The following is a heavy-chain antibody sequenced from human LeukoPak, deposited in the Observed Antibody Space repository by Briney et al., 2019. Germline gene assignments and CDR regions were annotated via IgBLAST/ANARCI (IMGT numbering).Heavy chain of an antibody. Sequence: SETLSLTCTVSGGSISSSSYYCGWIRQPPGKGLEWIGIIYYSGSTYYNPSLKSRVTISVDTSKNQFSLKLSSVTAADTAVYYCARHRDYGGNSDYWGQGTLVTVSS. CDR3: ARHRDYGGNSDY. CDR2: IYYSGST. V-gene: IGHV4-39*01. J-gene: IGHJ4*02. D-gene: IGHD4-23*01. CDR1: GGSISSSSYY.